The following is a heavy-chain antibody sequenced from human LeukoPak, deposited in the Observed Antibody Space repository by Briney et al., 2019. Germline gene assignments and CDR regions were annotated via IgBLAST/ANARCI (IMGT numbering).Heavy chain of an antibody. CDR3: ARVNCYDSSGYLFDY. CDR1: GFTFDDYA. J-gene: IGHJ4*02. V-gene: IGHV3-43D*03. D-gene: IGHD3-22*01. CDR2: INWDGGSA. Sequence: GGSLRLSCAASGFTFDDYAMHWIRQSPGKGLEWVSLINWDGGSAYYADSVKGRFTISRDNSKYSLYLQMNSLRTEDTAFYYCARVNCYDSSGYLFDYWGQGTLVTVSS.